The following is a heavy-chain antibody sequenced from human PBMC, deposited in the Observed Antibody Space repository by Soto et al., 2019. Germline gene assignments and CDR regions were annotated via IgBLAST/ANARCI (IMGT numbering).Heavy chain of an antibody. CDR3: ASAGGSSYCFDP. CDR1: GYTFTSYG. Sequence: QVQLVQSGAEVKKPGASVKVSCKASGYTFTSYGISWVRQAPGQGLEWMGWISAYNGNTNYAQKRQGRVTMTTDTSKSTDYMELRGLRAADTAVYYCASAGGSSYCFDPGGQGTLVTVSS. J-gene: IGHJ5*02. D-gene: IGHD2-15*01. V-gene: IGHV1-18*01. CDR2: ISAYNGNT.